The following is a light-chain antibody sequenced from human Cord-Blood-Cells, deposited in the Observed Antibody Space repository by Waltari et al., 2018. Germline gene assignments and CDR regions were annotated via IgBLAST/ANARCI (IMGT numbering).Light chain of an antibody. CDR2: GAS. CDR3: HQYNNWPLT. V-gene: IGKV3-15*01. J-gene: IGKJ4*01. Sequence: EIVMTQSPATLSVSPGERATLSYRASQSVSSNLAWYQQKPGQAPRLLIYGASTRATGIPARFSGSGSGTEFTLTISSLQSEDFAVYYCHQYNNWPLTFGGGTKVEIK. CDR1: QSVSSN.